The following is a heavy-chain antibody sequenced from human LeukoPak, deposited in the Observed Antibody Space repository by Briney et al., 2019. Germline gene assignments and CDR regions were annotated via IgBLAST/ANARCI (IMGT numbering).Heavy chain of an antibody. J-gene: IGHJ4*02. D-gene: IGHD5-18*01. V-gene: IGHV3-23*01. CDR1: GFTFSNYA. CDR2: ISGSAGST. Sequence: GGSLRLSCAAPGFTFSNYAMSSGRQAPGKGLEWVSAISGSAGSTYYADSVKGRFTISRDNSKHTLYLQMNSLRAGDTAVYYCARDRLAYSYAQPFDYWGQGSLVTVSS. CDR3: ARDRLAYSYAQPFDY.